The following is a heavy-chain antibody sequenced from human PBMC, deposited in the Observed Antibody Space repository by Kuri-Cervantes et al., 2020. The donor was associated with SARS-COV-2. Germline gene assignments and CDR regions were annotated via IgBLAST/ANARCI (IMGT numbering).Heavy chain of an antibody. Sequence: SETLSLTCAVSGVPVTGGTYSWAWIRQPPGKGLEWIGYIYYSGSTNYNPSLRSRVTISVDTSKNQFSLNLSSVTAADTAVYYCARGGWELRYYYYYMDVWGKGTTVTVSS. CDR2: IYYSGST. CDR1: GVPVTGGTYS. J-gene: IGHJ6*03. D-gene: IGHD1-26*01. CDR3: ARGGWELRYYYYYMDV. V-gene: IGHV4-61*01.